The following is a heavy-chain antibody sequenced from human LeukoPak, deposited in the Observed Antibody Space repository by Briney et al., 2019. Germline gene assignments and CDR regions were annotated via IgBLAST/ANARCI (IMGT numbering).Heavy chain of an antibody. CDR1: GGSISSYY. D-gene: IGHD2-2*01. J-gene: IGHJ6*03. Sequence: SETLSLTCTVSGGSISSYYWSWIRQPPGKGLEWIGYIYYSGSTNYNPSLKSRVTISVDTSKNQFSLKLSSVTAADTAVYYCARVDIVVVPAARSGDYYYYMDVWGKGTTVTVSS. CDR3: ARVDIVVVPAARSGDYYYYMDV. V-gene: IGHV4-59*01. CDR2: IYYSGST.